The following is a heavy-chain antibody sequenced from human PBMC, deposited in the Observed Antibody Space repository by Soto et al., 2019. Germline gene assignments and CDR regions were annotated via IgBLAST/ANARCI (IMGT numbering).Heavy chain of an antibody. D-gene: IGHD2-2*02. Sequence: PGGSLRLSCGASAFTFSSYWMHWVRQAPGKGLVWVSRIDADGSSTSYADPVKGRFTISRDNAKNTLYLQLNSLRAEDTAVYYCARASVRICSSTSCYTEPRGMDVWGQGTTVTVYS. J-gene: IGHJ6*02. CDR1: AFTFSSYW. V-gene: IGHV3-74*01. CDR3: ARASVRICSSTSCYTEPRGMDV. CDR2: IDADGSST.